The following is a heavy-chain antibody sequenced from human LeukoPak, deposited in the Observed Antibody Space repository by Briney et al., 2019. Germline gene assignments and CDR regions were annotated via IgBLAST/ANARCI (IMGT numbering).Heavy chain of an antibody. D-gene: IGHD2-21*02. J-gene: IGHJ4*02. CDR3: ASLGAYCGGDCYPTFDY. Sequence: SETLSLTCTVSGGSISSSSYYWGWIRQPPGKGLEWIGSIYYSGSTYYNSSLKSRVTISVDTSKNQFSLKLSSVTAADTAVYYCASLGAYCGGDCYPTFDYWGQGTLVTVSS. CDR1: GGSISSSSYY. V-gene: IGHV4-39*01. CDR2: IYYSGST.